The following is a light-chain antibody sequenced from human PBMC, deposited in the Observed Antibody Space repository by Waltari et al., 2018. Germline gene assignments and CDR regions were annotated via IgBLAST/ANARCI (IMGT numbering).Light chain of an antibody. CDR3: QQYNNWPWT. CDR1: QSVSHY. J-gene: IGKJ1*01. Sequence: EVVMTQSPATLSLSPGERATLSCRASQSVSHYLAWYQFRPGQAPRLLIYGASARATGIPARFSAGGSGTEFTLTISSLQSGDVAVYYCQQYNNWPWTFGQGTKVEIK. CDR2: GAS. V-gene: IGKV3-15*01.